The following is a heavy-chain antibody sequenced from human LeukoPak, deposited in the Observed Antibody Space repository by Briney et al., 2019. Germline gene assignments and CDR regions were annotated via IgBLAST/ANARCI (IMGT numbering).Heavy chain of an antibody. J-gene: IGHJ4*02. CDR1: GFTFSNYY. D-gene: IGHD4/OR15-4a*01. CDR3: AKDLSGHWCIDY. Sequence: GGSLRLSCVASGFTFSNYYMHWVRQAPGKGLEWVAIISDDGERKFYADSARGRITISRDKSKNTLFLQMNSLRADDTAVYFCAKDLSGHWCIDYWGQGTLVTVSS. V-gene: IGHV3-30*18. CDR2: ISDDGERK.